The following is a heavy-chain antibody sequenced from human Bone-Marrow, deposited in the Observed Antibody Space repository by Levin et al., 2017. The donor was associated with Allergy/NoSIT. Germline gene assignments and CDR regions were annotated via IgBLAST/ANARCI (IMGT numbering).Heavy chain of an antibody. CDR1: GFTFSSYS. Sequence: PGESLKISCAASGFTFSSYSMNWVRQAPGKGLEWVSYISSSSSTIYYADSVKGRFTISRDNAKNSLYLQMNSLRAEDTAVYYCARDRTLKSSGFNDYWGQGTLVTVSS. J-gene: IGHJ4*02. D-gene: IGHD3-22*01. CDR2: ISSSSSTI. CDR3: ARDRTLKSSGFNDY. V-gene: IGHV3-48*04.